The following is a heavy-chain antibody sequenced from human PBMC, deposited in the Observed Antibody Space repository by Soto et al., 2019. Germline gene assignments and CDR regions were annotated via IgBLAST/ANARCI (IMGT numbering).Heavy chain of an antibody. CDR2: INPNSGGT. CDR3: ARAVTDLGATPNYYYYYGMDV. V-gene: IGHV1-2*02. J-gene: IGHJ6*02. CDR1: GYTFTGYY. D-gene: IGHD1-26*01. Sequence: ASVKVSCKASGYTFTGYYMHWVRQAPGQGLEWMGWINPNSGGTNYAQKFQGRVTMTRDTSISTAYMELSRLRSDDTAVYYCARAVTDLGATPNYYYYYGMDVWGQGTTVTVYS.